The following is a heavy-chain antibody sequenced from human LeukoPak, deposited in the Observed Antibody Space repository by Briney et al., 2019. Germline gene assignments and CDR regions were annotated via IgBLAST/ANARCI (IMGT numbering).Heavy chain of an antibody. CDR2: IYYSGST. J-gene: IGHJ4*02. V-gene: IGHV4-31*03. CDR1: GGSISSGGYY. D-gene: IGHD4-23*01. Sequence: PSETLSLTCTVSGGSISSGGYYWTWLRQHPGKGLDWIGYIYYSGSTYYNPSLNSRVTISVDTSKNQFSLKLSSVTAADTAVYYCARDRRWPQTIFDYWGQGTLVTVSS. CDR3: ARDRRWPQTIFDY.